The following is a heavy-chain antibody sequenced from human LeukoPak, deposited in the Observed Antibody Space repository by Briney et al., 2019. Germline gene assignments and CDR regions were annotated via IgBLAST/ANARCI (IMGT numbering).Heavy chain of an antibody. V-gene: IGHV3-11*01. CDR1: GFNFGDYY. Sequence: GGSLRLSCEVSGFNFGDYYMSWIRQAPGKGLEWICYISSSSTTTYYADSVKGRFTISRDNGKNSLYLQMDSLRAEDTAIYYCARDNSVGDNAWWFDPWGQGTLVTVSS. CDR3: ARDNSVGDNAWWFDP. CDR2: ISSSSTTT. J-gene: IGHJ5*02. D-gene: IGHD1-26*01.